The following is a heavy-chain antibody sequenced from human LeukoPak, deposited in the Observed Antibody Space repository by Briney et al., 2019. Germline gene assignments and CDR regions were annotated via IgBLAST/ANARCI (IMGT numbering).Heavy chain of an antibody. D-gene: IGHD3-10*01. CDR3: ARGKGSGSYYNPLDYMDV. CDR1: GFTFSSYW. V-gene: IGHV3-7*01. Sequence: PGGSLRLSCAASGFTFSSYWMSWVRQAPGKGLEWVANIKQDGSEKYYVDSVKGRFTISRDNAKNSLYLQMNSLRAEGTAVYYCARGKGSGSYYNPLDYMDVWGKGTTVTVSS. J-gene: IGHJ6*03. CDR2: IKQDGSEK.